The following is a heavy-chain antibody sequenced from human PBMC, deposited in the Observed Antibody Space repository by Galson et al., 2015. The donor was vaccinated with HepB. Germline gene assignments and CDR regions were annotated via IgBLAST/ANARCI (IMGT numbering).Heavy chain of an antibody. D-gene: IGHD2-15*01. J-gene: IGHJ4*02. CDR3: ARQDGGGFPALDL. Sequence: SLRLSCAASGFSFREYYMSWIRQAPGKGLEWLSYISPSSRNTIYADSVMGRFTISRDNAKNSLHLQMNSLRAEDTAVYYCARQDGGGFPALDLWGQGTLVTVSS. V-gene: IGHV3-11*06. CDR1: GFSFREYY. CDR2: ISPSSRNT.